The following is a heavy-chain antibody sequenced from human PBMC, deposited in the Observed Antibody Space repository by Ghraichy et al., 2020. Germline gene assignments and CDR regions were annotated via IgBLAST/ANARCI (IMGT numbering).Heavy chain of an antibody. CDR3: AREGTQWLLPYGMDV. D-gene: IGHD3-22*01. J-gene: IGHJ6*02. V-gene: IGHV4-4*07. Sequence: SETLSLTCTVSGGSISSYYWSWIRQPAGKGLEWIGRIYTSGSTNYNPSLKSRVTMSVDTSKNQFSLKLSSVTAADTAVYYCAREGTQWLLPYGMDVWGQGTTVTVSS. CDR2: IYTSGST. CDR1: GGSISSYY.